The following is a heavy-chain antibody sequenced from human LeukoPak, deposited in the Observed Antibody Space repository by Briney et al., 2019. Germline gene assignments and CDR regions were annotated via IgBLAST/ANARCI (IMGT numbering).Heavy chain of an antibody. CDR1: GFTFSNYS. J-gene: IGHJ4*02. CDR2: ISSTSSYI. Sequence: GGSLRLSCAVSGFTFSNYSMKWVRQAPGKGLEWVSSISSTSSYIYYADSVQGRFTISRDNAKNSLYLQMNSLRAEDTAVYHCARIGYSSSSLDYWGQGTLVTVSS. V-gene: IGHV3-21*01. D-gene: IGHD6-6*01. CDR3: ARIGYSSSSLDY.